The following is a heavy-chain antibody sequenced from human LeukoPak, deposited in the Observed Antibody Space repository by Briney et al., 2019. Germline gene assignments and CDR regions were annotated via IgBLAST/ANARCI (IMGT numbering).Heavy chain of an antibody. V-gene: IGHV1-18*01. Sequence: GASVKVSCKASGYTFTSYGISWVRQAPGQGLEWMGWISAYNGNTNYAQKLQGRVTMTTDTSTSTAYMELRSLRAEDTAVYYCAKDLGTSPTPRGYFDYWGQGTLVTVSS. CDR3: AKDLGTSPTPRGYFDY. J-gene: IGHJ4*02. D-gene: IGHD7-27*01. CDR1: GYTFTSYG. CDR2: ISAYNGNT.